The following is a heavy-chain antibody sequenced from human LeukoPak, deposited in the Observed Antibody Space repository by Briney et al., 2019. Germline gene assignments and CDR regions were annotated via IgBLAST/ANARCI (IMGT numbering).Heavy chain of an antibody. V-gene: IGHV1-69*06. CDR2: IIPIFGTA. Sequence: SVKVSCKASGGTFSSYAISWVRQAPGQGLEWMGGIIPIFGTANYAQKFQGRVTITADKSTSTAYMELSSLRSEDTAVYYCARVSFTMVRGVIISGPNWLDPWGQGTLVTVSS. D-gene: IGHD3-10*01. CDR3: ARVSFTMVRGVIISGPNWLDP. J-gene: IGHJ5*02. CDR1: GGTFSSYA.